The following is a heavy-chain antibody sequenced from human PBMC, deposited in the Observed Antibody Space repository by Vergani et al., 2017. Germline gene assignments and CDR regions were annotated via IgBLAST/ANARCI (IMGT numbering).Heavy chain of an antibody. J-gene: IGHJ6*02. CDR3: ARDLHSVVAGTTGVYDCYYGMDV. Sequence: VQLVESGGGLVKPGGSLRLSCAASGFTFSSYSMHWVRQAPGKGLEWVSSISSSSSYIYYADSVKGRFTISRDNAKNSLYLQMNNLRAEDTAVYYCARDLHSVVAGTTGVYDCYYGMDVWGQGTTVTVSS. D-gene: IGHD1-7*01. CDR2: ISSSSSYI. V-gene: IGHV3-21*01. CDR1: GFTFSSYS.